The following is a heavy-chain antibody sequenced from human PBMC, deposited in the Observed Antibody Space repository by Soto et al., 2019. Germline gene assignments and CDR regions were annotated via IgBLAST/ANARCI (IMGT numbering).Heavy chain of an antibody. CDR1: GASLSSGSYY. CDR2: FYYTGTT. Sequence: PSETLSLTCTVSGASLSSGSYYWSWIRQPPGKGLEWIGYFYYTGTTKYNPSLESRVTISADTSKNQFSLKLSSVTAADTAVYYCARGIVDTAMANDYWGQGTLVTVSS. J-gene: IGHJ4*02. D-gene: IGHD5-18*01. CDR3: ARGIVDTAMANDY. V-gene: IGHV4-61*01.